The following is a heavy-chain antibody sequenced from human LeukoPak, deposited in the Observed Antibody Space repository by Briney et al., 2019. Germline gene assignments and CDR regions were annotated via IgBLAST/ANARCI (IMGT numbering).Heavy chain of an antibody. CDR2: ISSDGSRV. J-gene: IGHJ4*02. CDR1: GFTFSDYW. V-gene: IGHV3-74*01. Sequence: GGSLTLSCAASGFTFSDYWMHWVRQAPGKGLVWVSRISSDGSRVTYADSVKGRFTISRDNAKNTLYLQMNSLRAEDTAVYYCARLRGNTMVEYWGQGTLVTVSS. CDR3: ARLRGNTMVEY. D-gene: IGHD3-10*01.